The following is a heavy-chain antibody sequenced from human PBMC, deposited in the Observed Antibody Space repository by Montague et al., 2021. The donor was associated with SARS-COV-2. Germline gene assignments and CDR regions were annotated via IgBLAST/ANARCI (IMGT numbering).Heavy chain of an antibody. J-gene: IGHJ6*03. CDR3: ARQDPYSKQKFYYYYYYMDV. CDR1: GGSISSSSYY. V-gene: IGHV4-39*01. Sequence: SETLSLTCTVSGGSISSSSYYWGWIRQPPGKGLEWIGSIYYSGSTYYXPSLKSRVTISVDTSKNQFSLKLSSVTAADTAVYYCARQDPYSKQKFYYYYYYMDVWGKGTTGTGSS. D-gene: IGHD4-11*01. CDR2: IYYSGST.